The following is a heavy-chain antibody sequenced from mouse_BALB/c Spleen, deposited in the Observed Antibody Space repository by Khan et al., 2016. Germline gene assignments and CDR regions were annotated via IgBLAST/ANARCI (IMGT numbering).Heavy chain of an antibody. CDR1: GYSITSGYY. Sequence: EVQLQESGPGLVKPSQSLSLTCSATGYSITSGYYWYWIRQFAGNKLEWVGYISNDGSNTYNQSLKNRISITRDTSKIHLFLKLNTVSTEDTASCSSARGGDYSFDYWGQGTTLTVSS. J-gene: IGHJ2*01. CDR3: ARGGDYSFDY. CDR2: ISNDGSN. V-gene: IGHV3-6*02.